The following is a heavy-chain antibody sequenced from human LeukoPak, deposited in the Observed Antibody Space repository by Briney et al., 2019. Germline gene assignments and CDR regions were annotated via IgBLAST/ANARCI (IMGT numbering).Heavy chain of an antibody. CDR2: IYYSGST. Sequence: PSETLSLTCTVSGGSISSYYWSWIRQPPGKGLEWIGYIYYSGSTNYNPSLKSRVTISVDTSKNQFSLKLSSVTAADTAVCYCARWGRIVGATRWFDPWGQGTLVTVSS. V-gene: IGHV4-59*12. CDR1: GGSISSYY. CDR3: ARWGRIVGATRWFDP. D-gene: IGHD1-26*01. J-gene: IGHJ5*02.